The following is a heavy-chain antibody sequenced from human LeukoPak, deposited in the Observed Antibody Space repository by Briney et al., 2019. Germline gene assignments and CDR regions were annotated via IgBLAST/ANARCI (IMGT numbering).Heavy chain of an antibody. CDR2: IKSKTDGGTT. D-gene: IGHD1-1*01. CDR1: GFTFSNAW. Sequence: GGSLRLSCAASGFTFSNAWMSWVRQAPGKGLERVGRIKSKTDGGTTDYAAPVKGRFTISRDDSKNTLYLQMNSLKTEDTAVYYCTILPSPLEPTSYYYYYMDVWGKWTTVTVSS. V-gene: IGHV3-15*01. CDR3: TILPSPLEPTSYYYYYMDV. J-gene: IGHJ6*03.